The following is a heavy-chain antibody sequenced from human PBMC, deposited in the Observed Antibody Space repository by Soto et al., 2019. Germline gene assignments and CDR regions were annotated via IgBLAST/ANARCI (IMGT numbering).Heavy chain of an antibody. Sequence: GESLKISCAASGFTFSSHGMHWVRQAPGKGLEWVAVIWYDGSNTYYADSVKGRFTISRDNSKNTLYVQMNSLRAEDTAVYYCARGNGNYYHYMDVWGKGTTVTVSS. D-gene: IGHD4-4*01. J-gene: IGHJ6*03. CDR2: IWYDGSNT. CDR1: GFTFSSHG. V-gene: IGHV3-33*01. CDR3: ARGNGNYYHYMDV.